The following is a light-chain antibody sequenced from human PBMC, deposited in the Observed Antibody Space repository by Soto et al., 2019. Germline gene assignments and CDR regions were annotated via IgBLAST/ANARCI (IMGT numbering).Light chain of an antibody. CDR1: QNINNY. J-gene: IGKJ5*01. CDR3: QQYENRPT. V-gene: IGKV1-33*01. CDR2: DAS. Sequence: DVQMTQSPSSLSASVGDRVTITCQASQNINNYLNWYQQKPGRAPKLLIYDASNLEAGVPSRFRGSGSGTDFTFTISRLQPEDIATYYCQQYENRPTFGQGTRLAI.